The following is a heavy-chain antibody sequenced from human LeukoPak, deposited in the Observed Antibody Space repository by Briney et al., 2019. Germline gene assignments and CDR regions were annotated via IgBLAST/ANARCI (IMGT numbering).Heavy chain of an antibody. D-gene: IGHD6-13*01. CDR3: AREEVAAAGIESQILGVFDY. Sequence: SQTLSLTCAISGDSVSSNSAAWNWIRQSPSRGLEWLGRTYYRSKWYNDYAVSVKSRLTINPDTSKNQFSLQLNSVTPEDTAVYYCAREEVAAAGIESQILGVFDYWGQGTLVTVSS. J-gene: IGHJ4*02. V-gene: IGHV6-1*01. CDR1: GDSVSSNSAA. CDR2: TYYRSKWYN.